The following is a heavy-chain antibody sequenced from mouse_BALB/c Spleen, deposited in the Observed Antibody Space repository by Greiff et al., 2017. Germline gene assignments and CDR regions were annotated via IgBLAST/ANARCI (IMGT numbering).Heavy chain of an antibody. V-gene: IGHV3-8*02. Sequence: EVKLQESGPSLVKPSQTLSLTCSVTGDSITSGYWNWIRKFPGNNLEYMGYISYSGSTYYNPSLKSRISITRDTSKNQYYLQLNSVTTEDTATYYCARYRGITTVVATDYFDYWGQGTTLTVSS. CDR2: ISYSGST. D-gene: IGHD1-1*01. CDR3: ARYRGITTVVATDYFDY. J-gene: IGHJ2*01. CDR1: GDSITSGY.